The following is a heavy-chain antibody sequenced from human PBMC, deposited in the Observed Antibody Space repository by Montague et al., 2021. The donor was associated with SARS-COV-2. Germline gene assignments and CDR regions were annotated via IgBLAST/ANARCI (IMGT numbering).Heavy chain of an antibody. D-gene: IGHD2-21*01. CDR1: DGSINNHY. CDR2: IYYSGST. CDR3: ARGDGHSADYYYYGMDV. J-gene: IGHJ6*02. Sequence: SETLSLTCTVSDGSINNHYWSWIRQPPGKGLEWIGDIYYSGSTNYNPSLKSRVTISVDTSKNQFSLKLSSVTAADTAVYHCARGDGHSADYYYYGMDVWGQGTTVTVSS. V-gene: IGHV4-59*11.